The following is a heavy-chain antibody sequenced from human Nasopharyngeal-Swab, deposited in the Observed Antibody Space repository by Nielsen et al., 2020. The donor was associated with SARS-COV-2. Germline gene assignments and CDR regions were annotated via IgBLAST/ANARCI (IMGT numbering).Heavy chain of an antibody. D-gene: IGHD6-6*01. Sequence: SETLSLTCTVSGGSISSYYWSWIRQPPGKGLEWIGYIYYSGSTNYNPSLKSRVTISVDTSKNQFSLELSSVTAADTVVYYCARSKAAHNWFDPWGQGTLVTVSS. V-gene: IGHV4-59*01. CDR1: GGSISSYY. J-gene: IGHJ5*02. CDR2: IYYSGST. CDR3: ARSKAAHNWFDP.